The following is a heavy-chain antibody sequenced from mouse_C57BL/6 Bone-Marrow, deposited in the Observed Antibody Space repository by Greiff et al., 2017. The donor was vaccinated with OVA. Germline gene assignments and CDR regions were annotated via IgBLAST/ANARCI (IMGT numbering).Heavy chain of an antibody. V-gene: IGHV5-15*01. J-gene: IGHJ1*03. Sequence: EVQLVESGGGLVQPGGSLKLSCAASGFTFSDYGMAWVRQAPRKGPEWVAFISNLAYSIYYADTVTGRFTISRENAKNTLYLEMSSLRSEDTAMYYCARQVLRYFDVWGTGTTVTVSS. CDR2: ISNLAYSI. CDR3: ARQVLRYFDV. CDR1: GFTFSDYG. D-gene: IGHD1-1*01.